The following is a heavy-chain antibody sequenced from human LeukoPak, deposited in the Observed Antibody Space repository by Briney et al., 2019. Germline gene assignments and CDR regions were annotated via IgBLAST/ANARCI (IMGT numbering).Heavy chain of an antibody. J-gene: IGHJ4*02. CDR2: IYSGGST. D-gene: IGHD6-19*01. Sequence: PGGSLRLSCAASGFTVSSNYMSWVRQAPGKGLEWVSVIYSGGSTYYADSVKGRFTISRDNSKNTLYLQMNRLRAEDTAVYYCARESPGYSSGWYGGHLDYWGQGTLVTVSS. V-gene: IGHV3-53*01. CDR3: ARESPGYSSGWYGGHLDY. CDR1: GFTVSSNY.